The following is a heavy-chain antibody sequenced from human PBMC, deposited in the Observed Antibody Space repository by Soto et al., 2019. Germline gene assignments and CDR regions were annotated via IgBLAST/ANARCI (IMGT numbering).Heavy chain of an antibody. CDR2: ISSSSSSI. J-gene: IGHJ6*04. CDR3: VRLDSSGKAHV. Sequence: EVQLVESGGGVVKPGGSLRLSCAASGFSFSSYSMNWVRQAPGKGLEWVSAISSSSSSIYYADSAKSRFTISRDNAKNALYLKIHNWRAVETPVYYCVRLDSSGKAHVWGEGNAVPPSP. D-gene: IGHD3-10*01. CDR1: GFSFSSYS. V-gene: IGHV3-21*01.